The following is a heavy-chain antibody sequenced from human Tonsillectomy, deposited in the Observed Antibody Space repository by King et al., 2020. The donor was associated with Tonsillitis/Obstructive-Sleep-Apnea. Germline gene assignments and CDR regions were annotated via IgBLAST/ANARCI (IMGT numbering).Heavy chain of an antibody. CDR1: GGSISSYY. CDR2: IYYSGST. Sequence: PLQESGPGLVKPSETLSLTCTVSGGSISSYYWSWIRQPPGKGLEWIGYIYYSGSTNYNPSLKSRVTISADTSKNQFSLKLSSVTAADTAVYYCARAALYYYMDVWGKGTTVTVSS. J-gene: IGHJ6*03. CDR3: ARAALYYYMDV. V-gene: IGHV4-59*01.